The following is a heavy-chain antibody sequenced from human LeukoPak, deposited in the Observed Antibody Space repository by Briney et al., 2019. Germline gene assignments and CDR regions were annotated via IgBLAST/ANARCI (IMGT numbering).Heavy chain of an antibody. V-gene: IGHV1-2*02. D-gene: IGHD2-2*01. J-gene: IGHJ5*02. Sequence: ASVKVSCKASGYTFTGYYMHWVRQAPGQGLEWMGWINPNSGGTNYAQKFQGRVTMTRDTSISTAYMELSRLRSDDTAVYYCARKYCSSTSCYLYWFDPWGQGTLVTVSS. CDR1: GYTFTGYY. CDR2: INPNSGGT. CDR3: ARKYCSSTSCYLYWFDP.